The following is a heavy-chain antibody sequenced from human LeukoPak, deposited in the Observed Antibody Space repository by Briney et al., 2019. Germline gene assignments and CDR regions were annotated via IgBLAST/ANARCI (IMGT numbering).Heavy chain of an antibody. J-gene: IGHJ4*02. Sequence: SETLSLTCTVSGGSISNYYWSWIRQPPGKGLEWIGYIYYSGSTKYNASLKSRVSISVDTSKNQFSLNLSSVTAADTAVYYCARYSGTYYVYWGQGTLVTVSS. V-gene: IGHV4-59*01. D-gene: IGHD1-26*01. CDR3: ARYSGTYYVY. CDR1: GGSISNYY. CDR2: IYYSGST.